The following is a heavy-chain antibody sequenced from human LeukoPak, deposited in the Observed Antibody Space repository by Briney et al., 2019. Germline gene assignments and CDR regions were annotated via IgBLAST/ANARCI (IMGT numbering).Heavy chain of an antibody. CDR2: INTNTANP. D-gene: IGHD7-27*01. CDR1: GYIFNTYG. CDR3: AREPETGNLGTFDI. V-gene: IGHV7-4-1*02. Sequence: ASVKVSCKTSGYIFNTYGISWVRQAPGQGLEWVGCINTNTANPTYAQGFTGRFVFSLDTSVSTAYLQISSLKAEDTAVYYRAREPETGNLGTFDIWGQGTMVTVSS. J-gene: IGHJ3*02.